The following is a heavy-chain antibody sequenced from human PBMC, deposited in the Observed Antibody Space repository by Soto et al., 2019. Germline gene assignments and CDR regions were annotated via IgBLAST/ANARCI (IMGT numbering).Heavy chain of an antibody. D-gene: IGHD6-13*01. Sequence: GASVKVSCKASGGTFSSYRINWVRQAPGRGLEWVGGIVPIYRTADYAQKFQGRVTITADESARTSYMELRSLKSQDTAVYYCVRDSGAKLSSSWGQGTRVTVS. J-gene: IGHJ4*02. V-gene: IGHV1-69*13. CDR1: GGTFSSYR. CDR3: VRDSGAKLSSS. CDR2: IVPIYRTA.